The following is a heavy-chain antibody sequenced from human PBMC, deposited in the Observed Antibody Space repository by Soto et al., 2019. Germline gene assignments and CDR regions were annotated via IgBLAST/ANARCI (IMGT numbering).Heavy chain of an antibody. D-gene: IGHD6-6*01. CDR2: ISGSGGST. V-gene: IGHV3-23*01. CDR1: GFTVTSHA. J-gene: IGHJ4*02. CDR3: AGGLAARLFHFDY. Sequence: GGSLRLSCVASGFTVTSHAMSWVRQAPGKGLEWVSAISGSGGSTYYADSVKGRFTISRDNSKNTLYLQMNSLRAEDTAVYYCAGGLAARLFHFDYWGQGTLVTVSS.